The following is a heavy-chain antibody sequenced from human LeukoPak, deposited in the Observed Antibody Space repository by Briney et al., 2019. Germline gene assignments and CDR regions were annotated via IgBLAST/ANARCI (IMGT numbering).Heavy chain of an antibody. Sequence: GGSLRLSCAASGFTFTNYGMQWVRQAPGKGLEWVAVISFDGSNEYYADSVKGRFTISRDNSKNTLYLQMNSLRTEDTAVYYCARGRPVVNYFDYWGQGTLVTVSS. CDR3: ARGRPVVNYFDY. D-gene: IGHD2-15*01. V-gene: IGHV3-30*03. J-gene: IGHJ4*02. CDR1: GFTFTNYG. CDR2: ISFDGSNE.